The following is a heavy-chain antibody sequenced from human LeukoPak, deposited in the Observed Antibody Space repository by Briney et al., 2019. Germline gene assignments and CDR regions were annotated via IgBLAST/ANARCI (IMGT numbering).Heavy chain of an antibody. CDR3: ARSSATYYYDSSGYVYYMDV. CDR1: GYTFTSYD. D-gene: IGHD3-22*01. CDR2: MNPNSGNT. V-gene: IGHV1-8*03. Sequence: ASVKVSCKASGYTFTSYDINWVRQATGQGLELMGWMNPNSGNTGYAQKFQGRVTITRNTSISTAYMELSSLRSEDTAVYYCARSSATYYYDSSGYVYYMDVWGKGTTVTVSS. J-gene: IGHJ6*03.